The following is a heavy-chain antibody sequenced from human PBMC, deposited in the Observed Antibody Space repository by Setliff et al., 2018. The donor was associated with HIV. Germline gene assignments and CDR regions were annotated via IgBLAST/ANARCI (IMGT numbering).Heavy chain of an antibody. J-gene: IGHJ6*02. CDR1: GFTFGEYA. CDR3: ARGRNRNYVVYGMDV. V-gene: IGHV3-21*04. Sequence: GGSLRLSCTASGFTFGEYAMSWVRQAPGRGLEWVSSISIGSGSAIDYADSVQGRFTISRDNSKNSLYLQMDSLRAEDTAVYYCARGRNRNYVVYGMDVWGQGTTVTVSS. CDR2: ISIGSGSAI. D-gene: IGHD1-7*01.